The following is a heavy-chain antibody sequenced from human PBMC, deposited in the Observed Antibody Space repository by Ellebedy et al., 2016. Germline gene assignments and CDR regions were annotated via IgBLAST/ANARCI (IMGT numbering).Heavy chain of an antibody. D-gene: IGHD7-27*01. V-gene: IGHV4-4*07. J-gene: IGHJ5*02. CDR1: GGSISSYY. CDR2: FYTSGST. CDR3: ARVGENWGSWFDP. Sequence: SETLSLTXTVSGGSISSYYWSWIRQPAGKGLEWIGRFYTSGSTNYNPSLKSRVTMSVDTSMNQFSLKLNSVTAADTAVYYCARVGENWGSWFDPWGQGTLVTVSS.